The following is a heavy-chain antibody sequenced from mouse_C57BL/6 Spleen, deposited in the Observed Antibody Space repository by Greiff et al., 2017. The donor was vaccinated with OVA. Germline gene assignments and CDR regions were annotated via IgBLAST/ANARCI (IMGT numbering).Heavy chain of an antibody. CDR2: INPSIGGT. D-gene: IGHD2-10*01. CDR3: ARPTLAYYGNYGYFDY. V-gene: IGHV1-53*01. J-gene: IGHJ2*01. Sequence: QVQLQQPGTELVKPGASVKLSCKASGYTFTSYWMHWVKQRPGQGLEWIGNINPSIGGTNYNEKFKSKATLTVDKSSSTAYMQLSSLTSEDSAVYYCARPTLAYYGNYGYFDYWGQGTTLTVSS. CDR1: GYTFTSYW.